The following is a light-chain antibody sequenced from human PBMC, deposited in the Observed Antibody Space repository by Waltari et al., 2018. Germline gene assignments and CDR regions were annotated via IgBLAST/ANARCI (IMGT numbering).Light chain of an antibody. CDR1: QSLLPSNGYNY. CDR3: MQSLQALWT. Sequence: DIVVTQSPISLPVTPGEPDSNSCRSSQSLLPSNGYNYLDWYLQKPGQSPQLLIYLGSNRASGVPDRFSGTVSGTDFTLKINRVQAEDVGVYYCMQSLQALWTFGQGTKLAIK. J-gene: IGKJ1*01. V-gene: IGKV2-28*01. CDR2: LGS.